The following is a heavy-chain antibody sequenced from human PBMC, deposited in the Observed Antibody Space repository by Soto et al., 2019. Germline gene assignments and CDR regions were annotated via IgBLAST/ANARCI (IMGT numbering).Heavy chain of an antibody. D-gene: IGHD6-19*01. CDR2: IYHSGST. Sequence: SETLSLTCAVSGGSISSGGYSWSWIRQPPGKGLEWIGYIYHSGSTYYNPSLKSRVTISVDTSKNQFSLKLSSVTAADTAVYYCARQVGGWPPWYFDYWGQGTLVTVSS. CDR3: ARQVGGWPPWYFDY. J-gene: IGHJ4*02. CDR1: GGSISSGGYS. V-gene: IGHV4-30-2*01.